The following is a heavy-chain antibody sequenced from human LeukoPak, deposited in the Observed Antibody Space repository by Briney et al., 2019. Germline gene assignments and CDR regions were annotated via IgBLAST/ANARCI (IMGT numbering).Heavy chain of an antibody. CDR2: INPNSGGT. D-gene: IGHD2-8*01. CDR3: ARDFCTNGVCYPGDFDY. CDR1: GYTFTGYY. V-gene: IGHV1-2*02. J-gene: IGHJ4*02. Sequence: ASVKVSCKASGYTFTGYYMHWERQGPGQGLEWMGWINPNSGGTNYAQKFQGRVTMTRDTSISTAYMELSRLRSDDTAVYYCARDFCTNGVCYPGDFDYWGQGTLVTVSS.